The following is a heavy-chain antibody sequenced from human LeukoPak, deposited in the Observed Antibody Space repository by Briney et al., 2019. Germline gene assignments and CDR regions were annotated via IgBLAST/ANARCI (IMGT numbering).Heavy chain of an antibody. D-gene: IGHD6-19*01. CDR2: ISWNSGSI. J-gene: IGHJ3*02. CDR3: AKDILSSGSHDAFDI. CDR1: GFTFDDYA. V-gene: IGHV3-9*01. Sequence: PVRSLRLSCAASGFTFDDYAMHWVRQAPGKGLEWVSGISWNSGSIGYADSVKGRFTISRDNAKNSLYLQMNSLRAEDTALYYCAKDILSSGSHDAFDIWGQGTMVTVSS.